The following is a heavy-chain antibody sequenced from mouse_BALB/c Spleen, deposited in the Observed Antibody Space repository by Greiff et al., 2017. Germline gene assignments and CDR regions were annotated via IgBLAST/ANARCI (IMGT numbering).Heavy chain of an antibody. Sequence: EVKVVESGGGLVKPGGSLKLSCAASGFTFSSYAMSWVRQTPEKRLEWVASISSGGSTYYPDSVKGRFTISRDNARNILYLQMSSLRSEDTAMYYCARKEGIYYDYDGYAMDYWGQGTSVTVSS. V-gene: IGHV5-6-5*01. CDR1: GFTFSSYA. CDR2: ISSGGST. D-gene: IGHD2-4*01. J-gene: IGHJ4*01. CDR3: ARKEGIYYDYDGYAMDY.